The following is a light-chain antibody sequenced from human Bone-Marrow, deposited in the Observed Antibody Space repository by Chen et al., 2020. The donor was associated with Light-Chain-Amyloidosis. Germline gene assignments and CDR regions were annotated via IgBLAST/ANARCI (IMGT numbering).Light chain of an antibody. Sequence: NFMLTQPHSVSESPGKTVIISCTRSSGSIATNYVQWYQQRPGSSPTTVIYEDDQRPSGVPDLFSGSIDRSSNSASLTISGLKAEDEADYYCQAYQGSSQGVFGGGTKLTVL. CDR3: QAYQGSSQGV. CDR2: EDD. CDR1: SGSIATNY. V-gene: IGLV6-57*01. J-gene: IGLJ3*02.